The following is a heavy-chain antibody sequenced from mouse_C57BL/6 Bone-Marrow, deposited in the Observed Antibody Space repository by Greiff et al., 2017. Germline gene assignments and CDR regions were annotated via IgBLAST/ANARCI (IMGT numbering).Heavy chain of an antibody. Sequence: QVQLQQSGPELVKPGASVKISCKASGYSFTSYYIHWVKQRPGQGLEWIGWIYPGSGNTKYNEKFKGKATLTADPSSSTAYMQLSSLTSEDSAVYYCARTPYYYGSRHWYFDVWGTGTTVTVSS. CDR2: IYPGSGNT. V-gene: IGHV1-66*01. D-gene: IGHD1-1*01. CDR1: GYSFTSYY. CDR3: ARTPYYYGSRHWYFDV. J-gene: IGHJ1*03.